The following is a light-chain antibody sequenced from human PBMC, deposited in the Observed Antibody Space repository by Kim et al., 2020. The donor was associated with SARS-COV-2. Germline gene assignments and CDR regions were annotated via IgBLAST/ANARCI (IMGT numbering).Light chain of an antibody. CDR2: KAS. Sequence: DIQMTQSPSTLSASVGDRVTITCRASQSISNLLAWYQQKPGKAPKLLIYKASTLESGVPSRFSGSGSGTELTLTISSLQPDDFATYYCQQYKSYPVTFGQGTKLEI. CDR3: QQYKSYPVT. J-gene: IGKJ2*01. CDR1: QSISNL. V-gene: IGKV1-5*03.